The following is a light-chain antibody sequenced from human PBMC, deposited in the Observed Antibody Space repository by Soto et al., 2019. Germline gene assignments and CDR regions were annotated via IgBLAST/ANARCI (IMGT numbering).Light chain of an antibody. Sequence: DIQLTQSPSSLSASVGDRVTITCRASQSIDKYIHWYQEKPGKVPKLLIYAASSLASGVPSRFSGSGSGTDFTLTISSLQPEDFATYYCQQTYIAPRVFGQGTKVDIK. CDR2: AAS. J-gene: IGKJ1*01. CDR1: QSIDKY. CDR3: QQTYIAPRV. V-gene: IGKV1-39*01.